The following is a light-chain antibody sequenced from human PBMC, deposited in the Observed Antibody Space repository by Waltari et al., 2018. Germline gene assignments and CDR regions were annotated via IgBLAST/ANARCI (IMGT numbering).Light chain of an antibody. CDR2: AAS. Sequence: DIQMTQSPSSLSTSVGDRVTITCRASQSISTYLNWYRQTPGKAPKLLIYAASSLQSGVPSRFSGSGSRTDFTLTISSLQPEDFVTYYCQQSYSTPRTFGQGTRLEIK. V-gene: IGKV1-39*01. J-gene: IGKJ2*01. CDR1: QSISTY. CDR3: QQSYSTPRT.